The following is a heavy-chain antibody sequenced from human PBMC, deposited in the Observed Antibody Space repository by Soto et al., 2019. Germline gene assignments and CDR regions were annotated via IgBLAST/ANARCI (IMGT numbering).Heavy chain of an antibody. CDR2: INSDGSST. J-gene: IGHJ6*02. V-gene: IGHV3-74*01. CDR3: ARVETGYSSSWYRNGMDV. CDR1: GFTFSSYW. Sequence: PGGSLRLSCAASGFTFSSYWMHWVRQAPGKGLVWVSRINSDGSSTSYADSVKGRFTISRDNAKNTLYLQMNSLRAEDTAVYYCARVETGYSSSWYRNGMDVWGQGTTVTVSS. D-gene: IGHD6-13*01.